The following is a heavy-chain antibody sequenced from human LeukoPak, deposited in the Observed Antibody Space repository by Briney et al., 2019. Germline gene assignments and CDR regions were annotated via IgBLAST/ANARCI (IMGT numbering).Heavy chain of an antibody. J-gene: IGHJ6*03. CDR1: VFAFSSYS. D-gene: IGHD3-10*01. Sequence: PGGSLRLSCAASVFAFSSYSMNWVRQAPGKGLEWVSYISSSSSTIYYADSVKGRFTISRDNAKNSLYLQMNSLRDEDTAVYYCVRAHGSGSYYPYYYYCMDVWGKGTTATVSS. V-gene: IGHV3-48*02. CDR2: ISSSSSTI. CDR3: VRAHGSGSYYPYYYYCMDV.